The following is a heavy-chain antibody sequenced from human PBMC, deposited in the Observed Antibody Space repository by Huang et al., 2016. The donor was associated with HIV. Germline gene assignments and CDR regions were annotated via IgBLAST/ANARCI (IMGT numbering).Heavy chain of an antibody. CDR2: IYTSGTT. CDR3: ARLTGYSTFDI. V-gene: IGHV4-61*09. Sequence: QVQLQESGPGLVKPSQTLSLTCSVSGGSISSGNYYWSWIRQPAGKGLEWIGHIYTSGTTIYKPSLKSRVTISVATSKNQFSLKLSSVTAADTAVYYCARLTGYSTFDIWGHGTVVTVSS. D-gene: IGHD3-9*01. CDR1: GGSISSGNYY. J-gene: IGHJ3*02.